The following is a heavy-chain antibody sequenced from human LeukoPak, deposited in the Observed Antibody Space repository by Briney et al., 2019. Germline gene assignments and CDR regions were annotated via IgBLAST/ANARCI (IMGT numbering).Heavy chain of an antibody. CDR1: GFTFSSYW. Sequence: PGGSLRLSCAASGFTFSSYWMSWVRQAPGKGLEWVANIKQDGSERYYVDSVKGRFTISRDNAKNSLYLQMNSLRAEDTAVYYCAREGERYYFDYWGQGTLVTVSS. V-gene: IGHV3-7*01. CDR3: AREGERYYFDY. J-gene: IGHJ4*02. CDR2: IKQDGSER.